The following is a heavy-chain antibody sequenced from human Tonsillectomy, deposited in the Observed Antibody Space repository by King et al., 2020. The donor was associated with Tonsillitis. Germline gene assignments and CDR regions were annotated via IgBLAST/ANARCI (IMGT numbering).Heavy chain of an antibody. CDR2: IRSKANSYAT. V-gene: IGHV3-73*02. J-gene: IGHJ4*02. Sequence: VQLVESGGGLVQPGGSLKLSCAASGFTFSGSAMHWVRQASGKGLEWVGRIRSKANSYATAYAASGKGRYTISRDDSKNTAYLQMNSLKTEDTAVYYCTRLSSGWEGYWGQGTLVTVSS. CDR1: GFTFSGSA. D-gene: IGHD6-19*01. CDR3: TRLSSGWEGY.